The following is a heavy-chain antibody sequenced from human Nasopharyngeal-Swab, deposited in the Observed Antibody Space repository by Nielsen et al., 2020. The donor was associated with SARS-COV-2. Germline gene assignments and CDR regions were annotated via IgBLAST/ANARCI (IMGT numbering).Heavy chain of an antibody. Sequence: GESLKISCAASGFTFSSYGMHWARQAPGKGLEWVAVISYDGSNKYYADSVKGRFTISRDNSKNTLYLQMNSLRAEDTAVYYCARDPSSSWLYDAFDIWGQGTMVTVSS. J-gene: IGHJ3*02. CDR3: ARDPSSSWLYDAFDI. D-gene: IGHD6-13*01. CDR2: ISYDGSNK. V-gene: IGHV3-30*03. CDR1: GFTFSSYG.